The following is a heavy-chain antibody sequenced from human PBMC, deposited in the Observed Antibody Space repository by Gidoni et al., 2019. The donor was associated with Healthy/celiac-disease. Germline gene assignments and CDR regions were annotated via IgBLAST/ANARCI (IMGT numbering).Heavy chain of an antibody. CDR2: INHSGIN. D-gene: IGHD3-10*01. V-gene: IGHV4-34*01. Sequence: QVQLQQWGAGLLKPSETLSLTCAVYGGSFSGYYWSWIRQPPGKGLEWIGEINHSGINNYNPSLKSRVTISVDTSKNQFSLMLSSVTAADTAVYYCARGSRGITMVRGNWFDPWGQGTLVTVSS. CDR1: GGSFSGYY. CDR3: ARGSRGITMVRGNWFDP. J-gene: IGHJ5*02.